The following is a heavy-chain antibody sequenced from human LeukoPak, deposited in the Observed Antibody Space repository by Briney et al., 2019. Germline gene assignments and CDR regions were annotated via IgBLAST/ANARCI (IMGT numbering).Heavy chain of an antibody. CDR1: GGSISSGTYY. CDR3: ATNKTMMTTAGLFDP. CDR2: IYNSASI. D-gene: IGHD4-17*01. Sequence: PSETLSLTCTVSGGSISSGTYYWAWIRQSPGKCLEWIGSIYNSASIYYNPSFKSRVTLSVDTSRNQFSLNVRSVTAADTGMYYCATNKTMMTTAGLFDPWGQGTLVIVSS. J-gene: IGHJ5*02. V-gene: IGHV4-39*01.